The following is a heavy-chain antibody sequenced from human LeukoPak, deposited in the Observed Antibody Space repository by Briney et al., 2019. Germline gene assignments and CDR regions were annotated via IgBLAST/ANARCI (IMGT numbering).Heavy chain of an antibody. CDR1: GGSIGSYY. CDR3: ARAGAVTDYYYSYMDV. CDR2: MSYSGST. D-gene: IGHD6-19*01. Sequence: PETLSLTCTVSGGSIGSYYWSWIRQPPGKGLEWIGYMSYSGSTDYISSLKSRVTMSLDTSKNRFSLNLSSVTAADTAVYYCARAGAVTDYYYSYMDVWGKGTTVTISS. V-gene: IGHV4-59*01. J-gene: IGHJ6*03.